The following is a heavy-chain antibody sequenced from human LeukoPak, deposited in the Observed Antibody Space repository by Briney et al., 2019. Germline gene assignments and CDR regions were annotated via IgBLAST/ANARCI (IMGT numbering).Heavy chain of an antibody. CDR1: GFTFSSYA. D-gene: IGHD2-2*01. J-gene: IGHJ4*02. Sequence: GGSLRLSCAASGFTFSSYAMSWVRQAPGKGLEWVSTISGRGDSTYYADSVRGRFTISRDNSKNTLYLQMNSLRAEDTAVYYCAKGTVVVPAAFDYWGQGTLVTVSS. V-gene: IGHV3-23*01. CDR3: AKGTVVVPAAFDY. CDR2: ISGRGDST.